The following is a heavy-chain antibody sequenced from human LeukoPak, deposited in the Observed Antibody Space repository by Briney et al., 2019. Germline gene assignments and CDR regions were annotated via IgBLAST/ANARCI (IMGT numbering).Heavy chain of an antibody. CDR3: ARDADSSSWSMYYYYGMDV. V-gene: IGHV3-7*01. J-gene: IGHJ6*02. D-gene: IGHD6-13*01. Sequence: GGSLRLSCAASGFTFSSYWMNWARQAPGKGLEWVASINHNGNVNYYVDSVKGRFTISRDNAKNSLYLQMNSLRAEDTAVYYCARDADSSSWSMYYYYGMDVWGQGTTVTVSS. CDR1: GFTFSSYW. CDR2: INHNGNVN.